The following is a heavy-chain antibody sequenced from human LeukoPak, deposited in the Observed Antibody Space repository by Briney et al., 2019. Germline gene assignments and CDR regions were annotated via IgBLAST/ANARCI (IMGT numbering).Heavy chain of an antibody. CDR1: GFTFSTNA. CDR3: VTDWH. J-gene: IGHJ4*02. Sequence: PGGSLRLSCLTSGFTFSTNAMSWVRQAPGEGLEWVGRVKSKSDGGTTDYAAPVKGRFTISRDDSENMVYLQMNSLKTEDTAVYYCVTDWHWGQGTLVTISS. CDR2: VKSKSDGGTT. V-gene: IGHV3-15*01.